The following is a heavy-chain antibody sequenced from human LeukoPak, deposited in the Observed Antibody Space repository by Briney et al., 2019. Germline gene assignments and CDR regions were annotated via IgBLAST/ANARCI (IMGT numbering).Heavy chain of an antibody. CDR1: GFTFSSQA. CDR3: AAGGGNTFDP. V-gene: IGHV3-23*01. D-gene: IGHD1/OR15-1a*01. J-gene: IGHJ5*02. CDR2: FTGSAGNI. Sequence: PGGALRLSCAASGFTFSSQALSWVRQAPGKGLEWVSSFTGSAGNIHYADSVKGRFTRSRDNSKSTMYLQMNSLRVHDTAIYYCAAGGGNTFDPWGQGTLVTVSS.